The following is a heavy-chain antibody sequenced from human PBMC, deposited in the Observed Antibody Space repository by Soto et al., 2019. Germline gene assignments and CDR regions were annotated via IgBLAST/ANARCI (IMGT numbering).Heavy chain of an antibody. Sequence: ASVKVSCKASGYTFTSYDINWVRQATGQGLEWMGWMNPNSGNTGYAQKFQGRVTMTRNTSISTAYMELSSLRSEDTAVYYCARGTPLEWFYYMDVWGKGTTVTVSS. CDR2: MNPNSGNT. J-gene: IGHJ6*03. V-gene: IGHV1-8*01. D-gene: IGHD3-3*01. CDR1: GYTFTSYD. CDR3: ARGTPLEWFYYMDV.